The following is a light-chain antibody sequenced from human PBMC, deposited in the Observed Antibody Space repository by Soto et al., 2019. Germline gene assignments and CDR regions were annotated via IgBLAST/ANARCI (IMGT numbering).Light chain of an antibody. J-gene: IGKJ4*01. CDR2: DAS. CDR1: QSVSRH. Sequence: EVVLTQSPATLSLSPGERATLSCRASQSVSRHLAWYQQKPGQAPRLLILDASDRATGIPARFSGSGSGTNFTLTISSLEPEDFAVYYCQQRSNWTPVTFGGGTKVEIK. V-gene: IGKV3-11*01. CDR3: QQRSNWTPVT.